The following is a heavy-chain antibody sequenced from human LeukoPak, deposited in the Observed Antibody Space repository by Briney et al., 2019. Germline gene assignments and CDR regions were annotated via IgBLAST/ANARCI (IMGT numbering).Heavy chain of an antibody. D-gene: IGHD2-2*01. J-gene: IGHJ3*02. CDR3: ARAYRRGENDAFDI. CDR1: GFTFSSYS. V-gene: IGHV3-21*01. Sequence: GGSLRLSCAASGFTFSSYSMNWVRQAPGKGLEWVLCISSSSSYIYYADSVKGRFTISRDNAKNSLYLQMNSLRAEDTAVYYSARAYRRGENDAFDIWGQGTMVTVSS. CDR2: ISSSSSYI.